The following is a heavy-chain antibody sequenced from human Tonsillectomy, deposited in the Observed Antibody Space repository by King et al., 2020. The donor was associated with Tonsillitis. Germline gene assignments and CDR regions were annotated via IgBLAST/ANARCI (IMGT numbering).Heavy chain of an antibody. Sequence: QLQESGPGLVKPSETLSLTCTVSGGSISSYYWNWIRQPPGKGLEWIGYIYYSGTTNYNPSLMSRVTMSVDTSKNQFSLKLSSVTAADTAVYYCARDNYVWGSYRNYGMDVWGQGTTVPVSS. J-gene: IGHJ6*02. D-gene: IGHD3-16*02. CDR3: ARDNYVWGSYRNYGMDV. CDR2: IYYSGTT. V-gene: IGHV4-59*01. CDR1: GGSISSYY.